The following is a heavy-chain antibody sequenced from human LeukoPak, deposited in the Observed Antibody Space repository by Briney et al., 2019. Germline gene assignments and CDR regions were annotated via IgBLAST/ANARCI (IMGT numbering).Heavy chain of an antibody. CDR2: ISSSSSYI. CDR1: GFTFSSYR. J-gene: IGHJ4*02. CDR3: ASGPTYYYDSSSLYHFDD. Sequence: PGGSLRLPCAASGFTFSSYRMHWVRQAPGKGLEWVSSISSSSSYIYYPASVKGRFTISRDNAKNSLYLQINSLRAEDTTAYYCASGPTYYYDSSSLYHFDDWGQVTMVTVSS. V-gene: IGHV3-21*01. D-gene: IGHD3-22*01.